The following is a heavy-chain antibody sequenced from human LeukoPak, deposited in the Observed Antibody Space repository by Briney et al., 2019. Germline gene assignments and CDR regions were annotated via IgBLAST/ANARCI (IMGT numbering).Heavy chain of an antibody. CDR3: AKDVLLWFGESQYYFDY. Sequence: GSLRLSCAASGFAVSSNYMSWVRQAPGKGLEWVSVLYSGGSTYYADSVKGRFTISRDNSKNTLYLQMNSLRAEDTAVYYCAKDVLLWFGESQYYFDYWGQGTLVTVSS. CDR2: LYSGGST. CDR1: GFAVSSNY. D-gene: IGHD3-10*01. V-gene: IGHV3-66*01. J-gene: IGHJ4*02.